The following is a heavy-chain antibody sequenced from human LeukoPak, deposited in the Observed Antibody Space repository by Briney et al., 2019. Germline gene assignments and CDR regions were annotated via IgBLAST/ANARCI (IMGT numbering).Heavy chain of an antibody. J-gene: IGHJ4*02. V-gene: IGHV3-23*01. CDR3: AKKMGITGSYLGFDY. CDR2: ISASGGST. CDR1: GFTFSSYT. Sequence: PGGSLRLSCAASGFTFSSYTMNWLRQAPGKGLEWVSAISASGGSTFYADSVKGRFTISRDKSKNTLYLQMNSLRAEDTAVYYCAKKMGITGSYLGFDYWGQGTLVTVSS. D-gene: IGHD1-26*01.